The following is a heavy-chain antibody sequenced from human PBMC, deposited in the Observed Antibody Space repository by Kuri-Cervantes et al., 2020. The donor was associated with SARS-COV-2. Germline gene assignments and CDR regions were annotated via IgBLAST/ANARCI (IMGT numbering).Heavy chain of an antibody. D-gene: IGHD2-2*01. Sequence: GESLKISCAASGFTFSSYAMSWVRQAPGKGLEWVSAISGSGGSTYYADSVKGRFTISRDNSKNTLYLQMNSLRAEDTAVYYSAKPKPTFIVVPAASYHYMDVWGKGTTVTVSS. CDR2: ISGSGGST. CDR3: AKPKPTFIVVPAASYHYMDV. V-gene: IGHV3-23*01. J-gene: IGHJ6*03. CDR1: GFTFSSYA.